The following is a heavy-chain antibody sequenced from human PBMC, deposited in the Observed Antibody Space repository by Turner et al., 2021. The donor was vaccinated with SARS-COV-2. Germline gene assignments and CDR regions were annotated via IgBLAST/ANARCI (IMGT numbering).Heavy chain of an antibody. J-gene: IGHJ4*02. D-gene: IGHD5-12*01. CDR3: ARHKWRRGAFDY. Sequence: EVQLVESGGGLVQHGGSLRLSCAASGFTVSSNYMSWVRRAPGKGLEWVSLIYSGGSTDYADSVKGRFTISRDNSKNTLSLQMNSLRAEDTAVYYCARHKWRRGAFDYWGQGTLVTVSS. V-gene: IGHV3-66*04. CDR2: IYSGGST. CDR1: GFTVSSNY.